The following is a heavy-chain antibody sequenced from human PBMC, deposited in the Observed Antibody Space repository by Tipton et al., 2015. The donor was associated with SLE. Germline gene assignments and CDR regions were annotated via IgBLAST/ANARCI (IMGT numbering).Heavy chain of an antibody. D-gene: IGHD6-6*01. V-gene: IGHV3-11*06. CDR1: GFTFSDYY. Sequence: GSLRLSCAASGFTFSDYYMSWIRQAPGKGLEWVSYISSSSSYIYYADSVKGRFTISRDNAKNSLYLQMNSLRAEDTAVYYCARDGVLSSSLFDYWGQGTLVTVSS. CDR2: ISSSSSYI. CDR3: ARDGVLSSSLFDY. J-gene: IGHJ4*02.